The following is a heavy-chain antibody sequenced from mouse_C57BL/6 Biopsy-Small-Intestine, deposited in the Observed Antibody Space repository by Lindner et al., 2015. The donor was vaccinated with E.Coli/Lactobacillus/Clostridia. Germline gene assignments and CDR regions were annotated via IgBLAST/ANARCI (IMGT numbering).Heavy chain of an antibody. CDR1: GYAFSNSW. V-gene: IGHV1-82*01. CDR2: IYPGDGNT. CDR3: GRGVVGWDGNFDV. J-gene: IGHJ1*03. D-gene: IGHD1-3*01. Sequence: VQLQESGPELVKPGASVKISCRASGYAFSNSWMNWMIQRPGKGLEWIGRIYPGDGNTNYNEKFKGKATLTADKSSNTAYMQLNNPTSEDSAVYFCGRGVVGWDGNFDVWGTGTAVTVSS.